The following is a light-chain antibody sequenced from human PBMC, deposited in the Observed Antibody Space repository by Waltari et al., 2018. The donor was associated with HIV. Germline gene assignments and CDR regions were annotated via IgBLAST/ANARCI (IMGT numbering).Light chain of an antibody. CDR1: NSHIGSNY. CDR3: AAWDASLSVWV. Sequence: QSVLTQPPSVSGAPGQRGTIPCTGSNSHIGSNYVYWYRESTGTAPKLFNKRSNQRPSGVHDRFTGSKSGTSASLAISGLRSENEADYYCAAWDASLSVWVFGGGTKLTVL. J-gene: IGLJ3*02. V-gene: IGLV1-47*01. CDR2: RSN.